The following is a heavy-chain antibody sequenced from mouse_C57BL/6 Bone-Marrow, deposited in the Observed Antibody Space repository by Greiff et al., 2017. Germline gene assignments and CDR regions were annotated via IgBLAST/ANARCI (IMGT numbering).Heavy chain of an antibody. CDR1: GYTFTSYT. V-gene: IGHV1-4*01. D-gene: IGHD1-1*01. CDR2: INPSSGYT. J-gene: IGHJ3*01. Sequence: VQLQQSGAELARPGASVKMSCKASGYTFTSYTMPWVKQRPGQGLEWIGYINPSSGYTKYNQKFKDKATLTADKSSSTAYMQLSSLTSEDSAVYYCARSDYGSSYRFAYGGQGTLVTVSA. CDR3: ARSDYGSSYRFAY.